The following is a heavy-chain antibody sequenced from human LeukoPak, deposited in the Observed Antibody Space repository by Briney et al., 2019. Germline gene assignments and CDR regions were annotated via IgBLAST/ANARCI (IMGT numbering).Heavy chain of an antibody. Sequence: GGSLRLSCAASGFTFSSYAMSWVRQAPGKGLEWVSTISGRGGSTYYADSVKGRFTISRDNSKNTLYLQMNSLRAEDTAVYYCAKDKSVRYSGSFTYGDYFDYWGQGTLVTVSS. CDR3: AKDKSVRYSGSFTYGDYFDY. J-gene: IGHJ4*02. CDR1: GFTFSSYA. CDR2: ISGRGGST. D-gene: IGHD1-26*01. V-gene: IGHV3-23*01.